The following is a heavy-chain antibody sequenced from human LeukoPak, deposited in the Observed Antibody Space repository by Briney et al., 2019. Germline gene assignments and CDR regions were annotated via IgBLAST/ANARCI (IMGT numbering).Heavy chain of an antibody. D-gene: IGHD3-22*01. V-gene: IGHV4-4*07. Sequence: SETLSLTCTVSGGSISSYYWSWIRQPARKGLVWIGRIYTSGSTNYNPSLKSRVTMSVDTSKNQFSLKLSSVTAADTAVYYCARAGYYYDSSGYFDYWGQGTLVTVSS. CDR2: IYTSGST. J-gene: IGHJ4*02. CDR3: ARAGYYYDSSGYFDY. CDR1: GGSISSYY.